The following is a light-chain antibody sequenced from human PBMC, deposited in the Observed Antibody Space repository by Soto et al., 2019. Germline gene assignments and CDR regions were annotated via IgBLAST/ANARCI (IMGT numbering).Light chain of an antibody. Sequence: QSVLTQPASVSGSPGQSITISCTGTSSDVGGYNYVSWYQHHPGKAPKLIIYEVSYRPSGVSNRFSGSKSGNTASLTVSGLQAADEADYFCKSYAGSNTYVFGSGTKLTVL. CDR2: EVS. CDR1: SSDVGGYNY. CDR3: KSYAGSNTYV. V-gene: IGLV2-14*01. J-gene: IGLJ1*01.